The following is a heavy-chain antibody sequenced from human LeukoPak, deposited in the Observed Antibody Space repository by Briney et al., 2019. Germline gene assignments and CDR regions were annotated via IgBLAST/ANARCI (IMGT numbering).Heavy chain of an antibody. Sequence: ASVKVSCKASGYTFTSYDINWVRQATGQGLEWMRWMNPNSGNTSYAQKFQGRVTMTRNTSISTAYMELSSLRSEDTAVYYCARGMITMVRGVIDYGSSYYYYYYMDVWGKGTTVTISS. CDR2: MNPNSGNT. V-gene: IGHV1-8*01. CDR1: GYTFTSYD. J-gene: IGHJ6*03. CDR3: ARGMITMVRGVIDYGSSYYYYYYMDV. D-gene: IGHD3-10*01.